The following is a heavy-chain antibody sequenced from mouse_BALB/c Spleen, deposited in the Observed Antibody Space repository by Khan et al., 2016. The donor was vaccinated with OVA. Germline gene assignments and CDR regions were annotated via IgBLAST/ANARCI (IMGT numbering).Heavy chain of an antibody. D-gene: IGHD2-14*01. CDR3: VREAYRYDEYYFDY. Sequence: EVELVESGGDLVKPGGSLKLSCAVSGFTFSSYVMSWVRQTLEKRLEWVASISSGGTPAYPDSLKGRFTISRDNARNIMYLQMSSLRSEDTAMYYCVREAYRYDEYYFDYWGQGTTLTVSS. J-gene: IGHJ2*01. CDR1: GFTFSSYV. CDR2: ISSGGTP. V-gene: IGHV5-6-5*01.